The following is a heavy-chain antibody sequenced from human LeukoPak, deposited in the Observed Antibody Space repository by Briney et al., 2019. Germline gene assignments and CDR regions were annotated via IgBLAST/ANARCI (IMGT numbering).Heavy chain of an antibody. D-gene: IGHD4-17*01. CDR2: IYYSGST. CDR3: ARHPTTVITNAFDI. Sequence: SETLSLTCTVSGGSISSYYWSWIRQPPGKGLEWIGYIYYSGSTNYNPSLKSRVTISVDTSKNQFSLKLSSVTAADTAVYYCARHPTTVITNAFDIWGQGTMVTVSS. V-gene: IGHV4-59*08. CDR1: GGSISSYY. J-gene: IGHJ3*02.